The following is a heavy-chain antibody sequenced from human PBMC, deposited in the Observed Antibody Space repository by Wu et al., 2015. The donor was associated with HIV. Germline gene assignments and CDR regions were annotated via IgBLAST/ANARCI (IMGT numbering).Heavy chain of an antibody. V-gene: IGHV1-18*01. D-gene: IGHD3-16*01. Sequence: LVQSGPAAKRPGASVEVSCKASYILTSYPIGWVRQAPGQRLEWMGWMNPRNGYIKPAQRFQGRITMSTTNSAHTAYMELRGLRSEDTAIYYCAVLYDVQGDKAILDHWGQGTVVTVSS. J-gene: IGHJ4*02. CDR3: AVLYDVQGDKAILDH. CDR1: YILTSYP. CDR2: MNPRNGYI.